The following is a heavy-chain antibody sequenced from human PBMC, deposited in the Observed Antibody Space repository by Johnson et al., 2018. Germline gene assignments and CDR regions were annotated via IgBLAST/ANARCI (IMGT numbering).Heavy chain of an antibody. V-gene: IGHV3-23*01. CDR3: AKGKWERSPIDFDI. CDR1: GFRFSGSA. J-gene: IGHJ3*02. D-gene: IGHD1-1*01. Sequence: VQLQESGGGLVQPGWSXRLSCAASGFRFSGSAMSWVRQAPGKGLEWVPSISASGGRIYYADSVTGRFTISRDNSKNTLYLQMNSLRAEDTAVYYWAKGKWERSPIDFDIWGQGTMVTVSS. CDR2: ISASGGRI.